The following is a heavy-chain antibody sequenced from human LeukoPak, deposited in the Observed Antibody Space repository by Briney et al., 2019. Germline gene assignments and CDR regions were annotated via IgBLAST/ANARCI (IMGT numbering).Heavy chain of an antibody. J-gene: IGHJ6*03. V-gene: IGHV1-69*06. CDR2: IIPIFGTA. D-gene: IGHD2-2*01. CDR1: GGTFSSYA. CDR3: ARSFCSSTSCYGASYYYYYMDV. Sequence: ASVTVSCKASGGTFSSYAISWVRQAPGQGLEWMGRIIPIFGTANYAQKFQGRVTITADKSTSTAYTELSSLRSEDTAVYYCARSFCSSTSCYGASYYYYYMDVWGKGTTVTVSS.